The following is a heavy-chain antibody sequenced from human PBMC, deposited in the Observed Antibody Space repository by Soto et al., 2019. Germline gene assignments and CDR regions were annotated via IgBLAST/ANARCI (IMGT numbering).Heavy chain of an antibody. Sequence: PSETLSLTCTVSGGSISSSSYCWGWIRQPPGKGLEWIGSIYYSGSTYYNPSLKSRVTISVDTSKNQFSLKLSSVTAADTAVYYGIVGATPDAFDIWGQGTMVTVSS. V-gene: IGHV4-39*07. CDR2: IYYSGST. J-gene: IGHJ3*02. D-gene: IGHD1-26*01. CDR1: GGSISSSSYC. CDR3: IVGATPDAFDI.